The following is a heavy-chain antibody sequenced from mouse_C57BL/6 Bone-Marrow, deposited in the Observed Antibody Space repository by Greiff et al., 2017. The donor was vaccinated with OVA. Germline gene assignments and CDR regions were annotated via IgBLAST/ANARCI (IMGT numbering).Heavy chain of an antibody. Sequence: QVQLQQPGTELVKPGASVKLSCKASGYTFTSYWMHWVKQRPGHGLEWIGNINPSNGGTNYNEKFKRKATLTVDKSSSTAYMQLSSLTSEDSAVYYCTRSRDYAYFDYWGQGTTLTVSS. D-gene: IGHD2-4*01. CDR2: INPSNGGT. J-gene: IGHJ2*01. V-gene: IGHV1-53*01. CDR1: GYTFTSYW. CDR3: TRSRDYAYFDY.